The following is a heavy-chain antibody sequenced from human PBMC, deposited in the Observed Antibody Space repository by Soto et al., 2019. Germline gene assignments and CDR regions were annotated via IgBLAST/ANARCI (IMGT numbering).Heavy chain of an antibody. CDR3: ASSTTSCHGGVCSLDY. V-gene: IGHV3-72*01. D-gene: IGHD2-2*01. CDR1: GFSFSDRY. J-gene: IGHJ4*02. Sequence: EVQLVESGGDLVQPGGSLRLSCAASGFSFSDRYMDWVRQAPGKGLEWVGRIRTKLNRYSSDYAAAVAGRFTSSREDSRNSLYLQMNSLRSEDTAVYYCASSTTSCHGGVCSLDYWGQGTMVTVSS. CDR2: IRTKLNRYSS.